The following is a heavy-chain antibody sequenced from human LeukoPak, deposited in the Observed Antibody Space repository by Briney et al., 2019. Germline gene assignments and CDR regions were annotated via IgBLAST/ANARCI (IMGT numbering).Heavy chain of an antibody. CDR1: GFSFSIHW. J-gene: IGHJ4*02. Sequence: PGGSLRLSCAASGFSFSIHWMHWVRQAPGKGLVWVSNINSDGNRINYADSVKGRFTISRDNSKNTLDLQMNSLRVEDTAVYYCARGYRMDASGYRHFDYWGQGTLVTVSS. CDR2: INSDGNRI. V-gene: IGHV3-74*01. D-gene: IGHD3-3*01. CDR3: ARGYRMDASGYRHFDY.